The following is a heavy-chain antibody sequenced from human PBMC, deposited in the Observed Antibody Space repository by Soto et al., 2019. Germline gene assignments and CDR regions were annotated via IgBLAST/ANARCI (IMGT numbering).Heavy chain of an antibody. CDR1: GVRFRNYV. CDR2: INSDGRPT. J-gene: IGHJ4*02. V-gene: IGHV3-74*01. D-gene: IGHD6-19*01. CDR3: ARLPGYSTGWTPFDF. Sequence: PGGCLGLACAACGVRFRNYVMAVFRQAPGKGLVWVSRINSDGRPTSHAASVKGRFTISRDNAKNTLYLQMNSLRAEDTAVYYCARLPGYSTGWTPFDFWGQGTQVTVSS.